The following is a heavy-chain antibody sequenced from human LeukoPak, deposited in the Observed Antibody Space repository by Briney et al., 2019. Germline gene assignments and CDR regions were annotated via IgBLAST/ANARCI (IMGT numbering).Heavy chain of an antibody. V-gene: IGHV3-23*01. Sequence: GGSLRLSCAASGFTFSNYAMSWVRQAPGKALGWVSAITSGGGTTYYAGSVKGRFTISRDNSKNTLYLQMNSLRAEDTAVYYCARDPPRAAWVFDYWGQGTLVSVSS. CDR3: ARDPPRAAWVFDY. J-gene: IGHJ4*02. D-gene: IGHD6-25*01. CDR2: ITSGGGTT. CDR1: GFTFSNYA.